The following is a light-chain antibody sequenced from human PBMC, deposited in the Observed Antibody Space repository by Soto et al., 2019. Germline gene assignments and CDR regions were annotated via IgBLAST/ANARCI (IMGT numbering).Light chain of an antibody. CDR1: SSNIGTND. CDR3: ATWDTSLTAVV. V-gene: IGLV1-51*01. CDR2: NTY. J-gene: IGLJ3*02. Sequence: QSVLMQPSSVSAAPGQRVTISCSGGSSNIGTNDVAWYQQVPGTAPQLLIYNTYRRPSRIPDRFFGSKSGTSATLVIPGLQTGDEADYYCATWDTSLTAVVFGGGTKVTVL.